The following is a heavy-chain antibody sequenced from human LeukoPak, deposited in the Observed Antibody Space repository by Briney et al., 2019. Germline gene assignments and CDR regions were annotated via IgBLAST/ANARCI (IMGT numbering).Heavy chain of an antibody. CDR2: IYYSGST. V-gene: IGHV4-39*01. Sequence: PSETLSLTCTVSGGSISSSSYYWGWIRQPPGKGLEWVGSIYYSGSTYYNPSLKSRVTISVDTSKNQFSLKLSSVTAADTAVYYCAPHPFSGWTPSWFDPWGQGTLVTVSS. J-gene: IGHJ5*02. CDR1: GGSISSSSYY. D-gene: IGHD6-19*01. CDR3: APHPFSGWTPSWFDP.